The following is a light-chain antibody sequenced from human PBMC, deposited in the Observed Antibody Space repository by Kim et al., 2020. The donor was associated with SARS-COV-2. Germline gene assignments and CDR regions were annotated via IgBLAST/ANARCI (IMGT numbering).Light chain of an antibody. J-gene: IGKJ1*01. Sequence: GDRVTITCRASQSISSYLNWYQQKPGRAPKLLIYAASSLQSGVPSRFSGSGSGTDFTLTISSLQPEDFATYYCQQSYSTPRTFGQGTKVDIK. V-gene: IGKV1-39*01. CDR3: QQSYSTPRT. CDR1: QSISSY. CDR2: AAS.